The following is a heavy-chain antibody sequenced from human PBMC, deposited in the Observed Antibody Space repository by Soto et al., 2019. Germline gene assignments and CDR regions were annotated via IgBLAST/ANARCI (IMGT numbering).Heavy chain of an antibody. Sequence: QVQLVESGGGVVQPGRSLRLSCAASGFTFSSYGMHWVRQAPGKGLEWVAVISYDGSNKYYADSVKGRFTISRDNSKNTLYLQMNSLRAVDTAVYYCSKGDGYNLRWFAYWGQGTLVTVSS. D-gene: IGHD5-12*01. CDR2: ISYDGSNK. J-gene: IGHJ4*02. CDR3: SKGDGYNLRWFAY. V-gene: IGHV3-30*18. CDR1: GFTFSSYG.